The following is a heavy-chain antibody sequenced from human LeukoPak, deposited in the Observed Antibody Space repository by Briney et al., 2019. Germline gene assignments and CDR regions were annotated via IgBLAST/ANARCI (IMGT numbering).Heavy chain of an antibody. CDR2: IWYDGSNK. Sequence: GGSLRLSCAASGFTFNSYGMLWVRQAPGKGLEWVAVIWYDGSNKYYEDSVQGRFTISSDKSKNTLHLQMHSPDDRDTAVYYCARVGQYYDILTGKYGGEGDCFDYWGQGTLVTVSS. CDR3: ARVGQYYDILTGKYGGEGDCFDY. D-gene: IGHD3-9*01. J-gene: IGHJ4*02. CDR1: GFTFNSYG. V-gene: IGHV3-33*01.